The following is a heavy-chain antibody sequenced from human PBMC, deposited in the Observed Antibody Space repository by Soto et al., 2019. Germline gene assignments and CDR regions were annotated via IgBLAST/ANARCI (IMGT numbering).Heavy chain of an antibody. J-gene: IGHJ5*02. Sequence: SETLSLTCAVSGGSISSGGYSWTWIRQPPGKGLEWIGYIYHSGSTYYNPSLKSRVTISVDRSKNQFSLKLSSVTAADTAVYYCARGLEQRSIWMDRWGQGTPVT. V-gene: IGHV4-30-2*01. D-gene: IGHD1-1*01. CDR3: ARGLEQRSIWMDR. CDR1: GGSISSGGYS. CDR2: IYHSGST.